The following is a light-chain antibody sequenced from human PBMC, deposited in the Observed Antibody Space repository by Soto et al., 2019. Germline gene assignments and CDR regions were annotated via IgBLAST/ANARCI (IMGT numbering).Light chain of an antibody. V-gene: IGLV1-47*01. CDR2: RNN. CDR1: SSNIGSNY. Sequence: QAVVTQPPSASGTPGQRVTISCSGSSSNIGSNYVYWYQQLPGTAPKLLIYRNNQRPSGAPDRFSGSKSGTSASLAISGLRSEDEADYYCAAWDDSLSGPVFGGGTKVTVL. J-gene: IGLJ3*02. CDR3: AAWDDSLSGPV.